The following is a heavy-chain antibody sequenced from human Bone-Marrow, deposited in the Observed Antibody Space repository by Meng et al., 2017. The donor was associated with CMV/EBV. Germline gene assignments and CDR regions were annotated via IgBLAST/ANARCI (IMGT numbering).Heavy chain of an antibody. V-gene: IGHV1-2*02. D-gene: IGHD1-1*01. J-gene: IGHJ6*02. Sequence: ASVKVSCKASGGTFSSYAISWVRQAPGQGLEWMGWINPYSGGANYAQKFQGRVIMTRDTSISTAYMELSSLRSDDTAVYYCARVPERTLSMDVWGQGTTVTVSS. CDR1: GGTFSSYA. CDR2: INPYSGGA. CDR3: ARVPERTLSMDV.